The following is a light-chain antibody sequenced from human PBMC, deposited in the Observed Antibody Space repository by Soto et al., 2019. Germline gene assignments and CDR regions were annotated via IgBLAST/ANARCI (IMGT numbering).Light chain of an antibody. CDR1: QSISAW. CDR3: QQYNNYATWT. V-gene: IGKV1-5*01. Sequence: DIQMTQSPSTLSASVGDRVSINFRASQSISAWLAWYQQKPGKAPKVLIWDASTLHRGVPSRFSGSGSGTEFTLTISSLQPDDFATYYCQQYNNYATWTFGQGTKVDIK. J-gene: IGKJ1*01. CDR2: DAS.